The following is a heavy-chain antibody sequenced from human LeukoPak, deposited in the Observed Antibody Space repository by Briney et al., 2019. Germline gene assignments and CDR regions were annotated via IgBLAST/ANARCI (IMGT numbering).Heavy chain of an antibody. D-gene: IGHD6-13*01. J-gene: IGHJ5*02. CDR2: ISGSGAST. CDR3: AKLILGLWGSNSWHFDH. Sequence: PGGSQRLSCAASGFTFSSYAMSWVRQAPGKGLEWVSGISGSGASTYYADSVKGRFTISRDSSKNTLYLQMNSLRAEDTAVYYCAKLILGLWGSNSWHFDHWGQGTVVTVSS. CDR1: GFTFSSYA. V-gene: IGHV3-23*01.